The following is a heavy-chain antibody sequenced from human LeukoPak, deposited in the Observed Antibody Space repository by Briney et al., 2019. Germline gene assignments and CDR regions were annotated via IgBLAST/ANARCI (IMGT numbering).Heavy chain of an antibody. CDR3: AKSSYDILAGCYYFDY. CDR1: GFTFSPYA. J-gene: IGHJ4*02. CDR2: ISGGAGTT. Sequence: QSGGSLRLSCAASGFTFSPYAMSWVRQAPGKGLEWVSAISGGAGTTYYADSVKGRFTISRDNSKNTLYLQMSSLRAEDTAVYYCAKSSYDILAGCYYFDYWGQGALVTVSS. V-gene: IGHV3-23*01. D-gene: IGHD3-9*01.